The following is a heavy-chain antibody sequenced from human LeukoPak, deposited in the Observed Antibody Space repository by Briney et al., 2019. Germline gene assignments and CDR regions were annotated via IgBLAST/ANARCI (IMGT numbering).Heavy chain of an antibody. CDR3: ARGGRVVIPAARRNYFDY. CDR2: INHSGGT. D-gene: IGHD2-2*01. J-gene: IGHJ4*02. Sequence: SETLSLTCAVYGGSFSGYYWSWIRQPPGKGLEWTGEINHSGGTNYNPSLKSRDTISVDTSKNQFSLKLSSVTAADTAVYYCARGGRVVIPAARRNYFDYWGQGTLVTVSS. V-gene: IGHV4-34*01. CDR1: GGSFSGYY.